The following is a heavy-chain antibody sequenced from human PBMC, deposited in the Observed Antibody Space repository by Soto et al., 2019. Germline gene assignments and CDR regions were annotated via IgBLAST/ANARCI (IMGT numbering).Heavy chain of an antibody. CDR1: GITFTNSA. D-gene: IGHD1-26*01. V-gene: IGHV1-58*01. Sequence: ASVEVSCKXSGITFTNSAVQWVRQARGQRLEWIGWIVVGGGNTKYAQRVQERITITRDMSTSTAYVELSDLRPEDTAVYYCAAELYSGGSCCSFDIWGQGTMVTVSS. CDR3: AAELYSGGSCCSFDI. CDR2: IVVGGGNT. J-gene: IGHJ3*02.